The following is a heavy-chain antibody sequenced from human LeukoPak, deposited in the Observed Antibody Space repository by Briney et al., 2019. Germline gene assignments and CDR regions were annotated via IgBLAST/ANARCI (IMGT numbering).Heavy chain of an antibody. CDR2: IYYSGST. Sequence: PSETLSLTCTVSGGSISSYYWSWIRQPPGKGLEWIGYIYYSGSTNYNPSLKSRVTISVDTSKNQFSLKLSSVTAADTAVYYCARSLDYDFWSGYSYFDYWGQGTLVTVSS. D-gene: IGHD3-3*01. V-gene: IGHV4-59*01. J-gene: IGHJ4*02. CDR1: GGSISSYY. CDR3: ARSLDYDFWSGYSYFDY.